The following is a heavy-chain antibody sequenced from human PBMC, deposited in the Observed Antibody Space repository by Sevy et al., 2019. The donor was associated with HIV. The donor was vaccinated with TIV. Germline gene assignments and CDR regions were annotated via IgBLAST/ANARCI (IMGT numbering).Heavy chain of an antibody. CDR2: ISSSGSTL. D-gene: IGHD3-3*01. J-gene: IGHJ5*02. V-gene: IGHV3-11*01. CDR3: AGDFWSGYSTGYNWFDP. CDR1: GFTFSDYY. Sequence: GGSLRLSCAASGFTFSDYYMSWIRQAPGKGLEWVSYISSSGSTLYYADSVKGRFTISRDNAKNSLYLQMNSLRAEDTAVYYCAGDFWSGYSTGYNWFDPWGQGTLVTVSS.